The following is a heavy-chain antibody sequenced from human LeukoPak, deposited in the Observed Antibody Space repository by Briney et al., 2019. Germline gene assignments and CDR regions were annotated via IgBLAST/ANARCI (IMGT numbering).Heavy chain of an antibody. V-gene: IGHV4-34*01. D-gene: IGHD3-22*01. CDR1: GGSFSGYY. J-gene: IGHJ4*02. CDR3: ARESIPDDKRIFDC. Sequence: SETLSLTCAVYGGSFSGYYWSWIRQPPGKGLEWIGEINHSGSTNYNPSLKSRVTISVDTSKNQFSLKLSSVTAADTAVYYCARESIPDDKRIFDCWGQGTLVTVSS. CDR2: INHSGST.